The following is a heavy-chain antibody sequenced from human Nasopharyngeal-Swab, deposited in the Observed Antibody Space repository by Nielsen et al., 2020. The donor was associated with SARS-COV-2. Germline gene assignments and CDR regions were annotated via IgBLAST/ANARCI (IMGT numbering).Heavy chain of an antibody. Sequence: SETLSLTCTVSGYSISSGYYWGWIRQPPGKGLEWIGSIYHSGSTYYNPSLKSRVTISVDTSKNQFSLKLSSVTAADTAVYYCASLLVVPAAIPTRCYFDYWGQGTLVTVSS. CDR3: ASLLVVPAAIPTRCYFDY. CDR2: IYHSGST. D-gene: IGHD2-2*01. J-gene: IGHJ4*02. CDR1: GYSISSGYY. V-gene: IGHV4-38-2*02.